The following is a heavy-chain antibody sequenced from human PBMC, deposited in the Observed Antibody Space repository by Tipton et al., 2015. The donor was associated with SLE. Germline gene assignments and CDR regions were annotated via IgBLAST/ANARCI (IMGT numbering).Heavy chain of an antibody. V-gene: IGHV4-4*07. Sequence: TLSLTCTVSGGSISSYYWSWIRQPAGKGLEWIGRIYTSGSTNYNPSLKSRVTMSVDTSKNQFSLKLSSVTAADTAVYYCARLGGWSGPYYFDYWGQGTLVPVSS. D-gene: IGHD3-3*01. J-gene: IGHJ4*02. CDR2: IYTSGST. CDR3: ARLGGWSGPYYFDY. CDR1: GGSISSYY.